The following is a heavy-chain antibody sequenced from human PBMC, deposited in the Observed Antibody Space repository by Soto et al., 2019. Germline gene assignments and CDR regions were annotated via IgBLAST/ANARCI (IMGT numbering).Heavy chain of an antibody. CDR3: AKDRSENFWVYYYAMDV. V-gene: IGHV3-23*01. J-gene: IGHJ6*02. CDR1: GFNFGAYA. D-gene: IGHD6-19*01. CDR2: ISGSSSGT. Sequence: EARLLESGGGLIQPGGSLRLSCAASGFNFGAYAMSWVRQAPGKGLEWVSGISGSSSGTYYTDSVKGRFTISRDNSKNTVYLQMNSLRGEDTAVYYCAKDRSENFWVYYYAMDVWGQGTAVTVS.